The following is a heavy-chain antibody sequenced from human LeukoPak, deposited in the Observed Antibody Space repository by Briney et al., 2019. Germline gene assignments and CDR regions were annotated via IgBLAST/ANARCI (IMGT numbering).Heavy chain of an antibody. J-gene: IGHJ3*02. CDR3: ARYTVTLSDDAFDI. V-gene: IGHV2-5*01. CDR2: IYWNDDK. CDR1: GFSLSTSGVG. Sequence: ESGPTLGNPTQTLTLTCTFSGFSLSTSGVGVGWIRQPPGKALEWIALIYWNDDKRYSPSLKSRLTITKDTSKNQVVLTMTNMDPVDTATYYCARYTVTLSDDAFDIWGQGTMVTVSS. D-gene: IGHD4-17*01.